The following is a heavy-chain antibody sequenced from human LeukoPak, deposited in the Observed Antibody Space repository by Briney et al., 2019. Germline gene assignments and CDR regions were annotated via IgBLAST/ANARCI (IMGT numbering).Heavy chain of an antibody. CDR3: AREGSSEWELLRSYDY. V-gene: IGHV3-30-3*01. Sequence: PGGSLRLSCAASGFTFSSYAMHWVRQAPGKGLEWVAVISYDGSNKYYADSVKGRFTISRDNSKSTLYLQMNSLRAEDTAVYYCAREGSSEWELLRSYDYWGQGTLVTVSS. CDR2: ISYDGSNK. CDR1: GFTFSSYA. J-gene: IGHJ4*02. D-gene: IGHD1-26*01.